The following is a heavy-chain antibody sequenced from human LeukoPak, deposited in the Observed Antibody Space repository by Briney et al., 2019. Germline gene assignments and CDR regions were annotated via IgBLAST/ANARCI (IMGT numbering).Heavy chain of an antibody. D-gene: IGHD6-13*01. CDR1: GGSFSGYY. V-gene: IGHV4-34*01. CDR2: INHSGST. J-gene: IGHJ4*02. CDR3: ARRRFRAAAMFY. Sequence: SETLSLTCAVYGGSFSGYYWGWIRQPPGKGLEWIEEINHSGSTNYNPSLKSRVTISVDTSKNQFSLKLSSVTAADTAVYYCARRRFRAAAMFYWGQGTLVTVSS.